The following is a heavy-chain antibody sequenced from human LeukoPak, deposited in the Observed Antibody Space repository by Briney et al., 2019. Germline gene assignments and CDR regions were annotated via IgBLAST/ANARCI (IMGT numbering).Heavy chain of an antibody. J-gene: IGHJ4*02. V-gene: IGHV3-7*01. CDR1: GFTFSDYW. D-gene: IGHD3-10*01. CDR3: ARNRGGQQFDC. CDR2: INTEGSTT. Sequence: PGRSLRLSWAVAGFTFSDYWIDWVSQAPGQGREWVANINTEGSTTNYVESVRGRFTISRDNTRNSLSLQMNNLRDEDTAVYYCARNRGGQQFDCWGQGTLLTVSS.